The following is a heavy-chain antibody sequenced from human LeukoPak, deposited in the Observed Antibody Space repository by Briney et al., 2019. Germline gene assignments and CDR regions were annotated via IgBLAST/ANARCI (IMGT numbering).Heavy chain of an antibody. CDR3: ARGVDTMIVVARAGDWFDP. J-gene: IGHJ5*02. CDR2: IYYSGST. D-gene: IGHD3-22*01. CDR1: GGSISSGDYY. Sequence: PSQTLSLTCTVSGGSISSGDYYWSWIRQPPGKGLEWIGYIYYSGSTNYNPSLKSRVTISVDTSKNQFSLKLSSVTAADTAVYYCARGVDTMIVVARAGDWFDPWGQGTLVTVSS. V-gene: IGHV4-30-4*08.